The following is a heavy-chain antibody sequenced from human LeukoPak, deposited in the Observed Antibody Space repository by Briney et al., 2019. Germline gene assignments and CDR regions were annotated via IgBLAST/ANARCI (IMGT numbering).Heavy chain of an antibody. CDR1: GFTFSNAW. CDR3: TTSYPNHDFDY. J-gene: IGHJ4*02. CDR2: IKSKTDGGTT. Sequence: PGGSLRLSCAASGFTFSNAWMSWVRQAPGKGLEWVGRIKSKTDGGTTDYAAPVKGRFTIPRDDSKNTLYLQMNSLKTEDTAVYYCTTSYPNHDFDYWGQGTLVTVSS. V-gene: IGHV3-15*01. D-gene: IGHD1-14*01.